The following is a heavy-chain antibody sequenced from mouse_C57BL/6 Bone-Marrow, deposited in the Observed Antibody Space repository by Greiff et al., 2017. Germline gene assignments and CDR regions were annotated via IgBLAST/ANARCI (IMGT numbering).Heavy chain of an antibody. J-gene: IGHJ3*01. D-gene: IGHD1-1*01. CDR1: GYTFTSYW. V-gene: IGHV1-69*01. CDR2: IDPSDSYT. Sequence: VQLQQPGAELVMPGASVKLSCKASGYTFTSYWMHWVKQRPGQGLEWIGEIDPSDSYTNYNQKFKGKSTLTVDKSSSTAYMQLSSLTSEDSAVYDRAREGSSRWFAYWGQGTLVTVSA. CDR3: AREGSSRWFAY.